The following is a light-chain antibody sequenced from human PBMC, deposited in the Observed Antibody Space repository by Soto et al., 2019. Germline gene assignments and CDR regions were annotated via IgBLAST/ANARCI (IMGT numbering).Light chain of an antibody. CDR1: SRDDGGYNY. J-gene: IGLJ1*01. Sequence: QSVLSQPASVSGSPGQSITISCTGTSRDDGGYNYVSWYQHHPGKVPKLMSYEVSNRPSGDSNRLSGSKSGNTASLTISGLQAEDEADYYCCSYTRTSTYVFGTGTKVTV. CDR2: EVS. V-gene: IGLV2-14*01. CDR3: CSYTRTSTYV.